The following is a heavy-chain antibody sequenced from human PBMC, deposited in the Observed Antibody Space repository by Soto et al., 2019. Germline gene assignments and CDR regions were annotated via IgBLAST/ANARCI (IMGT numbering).Heavy chain of an antibody. CDR3: AREPIDFPIDY. V-gene: IGHV4-30-4*01. Sequence: QVQLQESGPGLVKPSQTLSLTCTVSGGSISSGDYYWSWIRQPPGKGLEWIGYIYYSGSTYYNPSLKRRVTISVGTSKIQFAPKLSSVTAADTAVYYCAREPIDFPIDYWGQGTLVTVSS. CDR2: IYYSGST. CDR1: GGSISSGDYY. D-gene: IGHD3-3*01. J-gene: IGHJ4*02.